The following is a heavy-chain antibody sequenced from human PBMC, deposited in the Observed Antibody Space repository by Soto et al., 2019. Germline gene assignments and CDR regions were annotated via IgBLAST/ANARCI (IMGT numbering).Heavy chain of an antibody. Sequence: EVQLVESGGGLVQPGGSLRLSCAASGFTFTTSWMHWVRQAPEKGLVWVSHINSDGSTTTYADSVRGRFTISRDNAKNTLYLHMNSLGVEDTAVYYCGRVRDSGMDVWGQGTTVIVSS. V-gene: IGHV3-74*01. CDR3: GRVRDSGMDV. J-gene: IGHJ6*02. D-gene: IGHD3-10*01. CDR1: GFTFTTSW. CDR2: INSDGSTT.